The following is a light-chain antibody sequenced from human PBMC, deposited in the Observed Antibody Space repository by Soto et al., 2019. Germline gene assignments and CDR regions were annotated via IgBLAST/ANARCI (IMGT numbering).Light chain of an antibody. CDR2: DVS. J-gene: IGLJ2*01. CDR1: SSDVGGYNF. CDR3: SSYTSSSTLGV. Sequence: QSALTQPASLSGSPGQSITISCTGTSSDVGGYNFVSWYQQHPGKAPKLMIYDVSNRPLGVSTRFSGSKSGNTASLTISGLQSEDEAEYYCSSYTSSSTLGVFGGGTKVTVL. V-gene: IGLV2-14*01.